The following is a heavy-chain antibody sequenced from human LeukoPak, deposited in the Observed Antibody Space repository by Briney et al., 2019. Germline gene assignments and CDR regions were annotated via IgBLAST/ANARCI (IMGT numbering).Heavy chain of an antibody. V-gene: IGHV3-23*01. Sequence: GGSLRLSCAASGFTFSIFAMSWVRQAPGKGLEWVSTITGSGATYYADSVKGRFTISRDNSKNMLYLQTNSLRAEDTALYFCAKGRDSGWYAWFDPWGQGTLVTVSS. CDR3: AKGRDSGWYAWFDP. CDR2: ITGSGAT. CDR1: GFTFSIFA. D-gene: IGHD6-19*01. J-gene: IGHJ5*02.